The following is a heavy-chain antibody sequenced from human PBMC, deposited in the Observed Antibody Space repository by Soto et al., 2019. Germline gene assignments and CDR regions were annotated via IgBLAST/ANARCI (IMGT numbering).Heavy chain of an antibody. CDR3: ARDPIDFWKGFDY. D-gene: IGHD3-3*01. J-gene: IGHJ4*02. Sequence: PGGSLRLSCAASGFTFSSYAMSWVRQAPGKGLEWVSYISSSSSTIYYADSVKGRFTISRDNAKNSLYLQMNSLRDEDTAVYYCARDPIDFWKGFDYWGQGTLVTVSS. CDR2: ISSSSSTI. CDR1: GFTFSSYA. V-gene: IGHV3-48*02.